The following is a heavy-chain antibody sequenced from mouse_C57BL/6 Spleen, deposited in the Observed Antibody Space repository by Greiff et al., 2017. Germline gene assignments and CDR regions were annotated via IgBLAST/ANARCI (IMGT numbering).Heavy chain of an antibody. CDR1: GYTFTSYW. CDR3: ARRALGDAMYY. J-gene: IGHJ4*01. Sequence: QVQLQQPGAELVRPGSSVKLSCKASGYTFTSYWMDWVKQRPGQGLEWIGNIYPSDSETHYNQKFKDKATLTVDKSSSTAYMQLSSLTSEDSAVYYCARRALGDAMYYWGQGTSVTVSS. V-gene: IGHV1-61*01. D-gene: IGHD3-1*01. CDR2: IYPSDSET.